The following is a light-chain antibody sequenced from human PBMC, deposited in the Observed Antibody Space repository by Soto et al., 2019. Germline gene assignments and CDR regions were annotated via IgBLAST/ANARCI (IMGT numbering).Light chain of an antibody. Sequence: QAVVTQEPSLTVSPGGTVTLTCGSSTGAVTSGHYPYWFQQKPGQAPRTLIYDTSNKHSWTPARFSGSLIGGKAALTLSGAHPEDEAEYYCLLSYSGALYVFGTGPKLTVL. CDR2: DTS. CDR3: LLSYSGALYV. J-gene: IGLJ1*01. CDR1: TGAVTSGHY. V-gene: IGLV7-46*01.